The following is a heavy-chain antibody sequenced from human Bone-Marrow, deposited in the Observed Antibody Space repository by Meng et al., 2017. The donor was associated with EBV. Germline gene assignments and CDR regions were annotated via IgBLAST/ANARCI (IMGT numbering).Heavy chain of an antibody. Sequence: QNTFKGACPMLVKPTQTLTLTCTVSGFSLSTFGVGVGWIRQPPGKALEWLALFFWDDDKRYSPSLKSRLTITKDTSKNQIVLTMTNMDPVDTATYYCVHRLGNYYDGGGYYTYYFDYWGQGTLVTVSS. CDR1: GFSLSTFGVG. D-gene: IGHD3-22*01. CDR3: VHRLGNYYDGGGYYTYYFDY. CDR2: FFWDDDK. J-gene: IGHJ4*02. V-gene: IGHV2-5*02.